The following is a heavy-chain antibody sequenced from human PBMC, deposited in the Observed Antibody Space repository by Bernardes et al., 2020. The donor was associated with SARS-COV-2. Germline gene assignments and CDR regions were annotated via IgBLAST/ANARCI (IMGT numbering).Heavy chain of an antibody. J-gene: IGHJ6*02. Sequence: GGSLRLSCAASGFTFSSYAMSWVRQAPGKGLEWVSAISGSGGSTYYADSVKGRFTISRDNSKNTLYLQMNSLRAEDTAVYYCAKDGDDFWSGPIKWYYYYYGMDVWGQGTTVTVSS. CDR1: GFTFSSYA. V-gene: IGHV3-23*01. D-gene: IGHD3-3*01. CDR2: ISGSGGST. CDR3: AKDGDDFWSGPIKWYYYYYGMDV.